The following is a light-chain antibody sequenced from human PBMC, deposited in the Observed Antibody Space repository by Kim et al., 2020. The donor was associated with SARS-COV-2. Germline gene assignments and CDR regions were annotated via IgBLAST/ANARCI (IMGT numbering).Light chain of an antibody. J-gene: IGLJ2*01. CDR1: SGSIDDNY. CDR2: EDD. Sequence: NFMLTQPHSVSESPGKTVTISCTRSSGSIDDNYVQWYQQRPGGVPTTVIYEDDQRPSGVSDRFSGSIDNSSNSASLTISGLRTEVEADYYCQSYNRDNVLFGGGTKVTVL. V-gene: IGLV6-57*04. CDR3: QSYNRDNVL.